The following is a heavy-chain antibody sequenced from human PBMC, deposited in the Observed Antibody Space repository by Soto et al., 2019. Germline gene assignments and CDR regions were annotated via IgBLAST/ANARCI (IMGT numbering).Heavy chain of an antibody. V-gene: IGHV4-31*03. CDR2: INYSGST. CDR1: GGSFSSGGYY. CDR3: ARCSRFLEWSRYYYYGMDF. D-gene: IGHD3-3*01. Sequence: SETLSLTCTVSGGSFSSGGYYWSWIRQHPEKGLEWIRYINYSGSTNYNPSLKSRVAISVDTAKNQFSLELSSVTAADTAVYYCARCSRFLEWSRYYYYGMDFWGQGTTVTVSS. J-gene: IGHJ6*02.